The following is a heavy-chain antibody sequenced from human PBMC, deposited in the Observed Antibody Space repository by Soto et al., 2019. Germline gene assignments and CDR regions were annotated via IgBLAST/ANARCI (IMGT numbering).Heavy chain of an antibody. V-gene: IGHV4-38-2*02. CDR1: GYSISTGFD. CDR2: IYHSGST. Sequence: ETLSLPCALSGYSISTGFDWAWIRQPPGKGLEWIGSIYHSGSTYYNLSLKSRVTISSDASKNQISLKLSSVTAADTALYYWARDWGTGFYQLDSWGQGTLVTVSS. CDR3: ARDWGTGFYQLDS. J-gene: IGHJ4*02. D-gene: IGHD2-2*01.